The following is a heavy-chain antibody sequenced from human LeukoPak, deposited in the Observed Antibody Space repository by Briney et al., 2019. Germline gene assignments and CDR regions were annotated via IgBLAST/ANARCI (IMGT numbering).Heavy chain of an antibody. CDR3: ASWRGYRGYDYGFDY. CDR2: IFYSGALFSRGDT. Sequence: PSETLSLTCNVSGDAVINNHYYWGWIRQSPGKGLERIANIFYSGALFSRGDTYYNPSLKSRVTISVDTSKNQFSLKVRSVTAADTAVYYCASWRGYRGYDYGFDYWGQGTLVTVSS. J-gene: IGHJ4*02. CDR1: GDAVINNHYY. D-gene: IGHD5-12*01. V-gene: IGHV4-39*07.